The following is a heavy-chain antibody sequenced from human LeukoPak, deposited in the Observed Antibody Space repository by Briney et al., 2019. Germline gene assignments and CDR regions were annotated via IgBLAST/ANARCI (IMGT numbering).Heavy chain of an antibody. CDR1: GGTFITYT. J-gene: IGHJ4*02. V-gene: IGHV1-69*04. D-gene: IGHD5-18*01. Sequence: ASGKVSCKASGGTFITYTISWVRQAPGQGLEWMGRIIPILNITNYAQKFQGRVTITADKSTNTAYMELSNLRSEDTAVYFCARDRALVRGLWSASAFDYWGQGTLVTVSS. CDR2: IIPILNIT. CDR3: ARDRALVRGLWSASAFDY.